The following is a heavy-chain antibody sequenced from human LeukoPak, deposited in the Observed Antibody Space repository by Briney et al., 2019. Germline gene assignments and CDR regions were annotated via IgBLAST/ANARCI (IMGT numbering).Heavy chain of an antibody. Sequence: GGSLRLSCAASGFTFSSSGMPWVRQAPGKGLEWVAVIWYDGSNKYYADSVKGRFTISRDNSKNTLYLQMNSLRAEDTAVYYCARLFKGAIAAAGYFDYWGQGTLVTVSS. CDR3: ARLFKGAIAAAGYFDY. CDR1: GFTFSSSG. V-gene: IGHV3-33*01. D-gene: IGHD6-13*01. J-gene: IGHJ4*02. CDR2: IWYDGSNK.